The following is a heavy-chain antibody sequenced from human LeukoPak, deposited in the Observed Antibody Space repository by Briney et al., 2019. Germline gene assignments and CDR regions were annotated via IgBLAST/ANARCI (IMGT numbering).Heavy chain of an antibody. D-gene: IGHD3-16*01. Sequence: GGSLRLSCAASGFTFSDYYMSWIRQAPGKGLEWVSYISSSGSTIYYADSVKGRFTISRDNAKNSLYLQMNSLRAEDTAVYYCARDFTFGVYKGYFDYWGQGTLVTVSS. J-gene: IGHJ4*02. CDR1: GFTFSDYY. CDR3: ARDFTFGVYKGYFDY. V-gene: IGHV3-11*04. CDR2: ISSSGSTI.